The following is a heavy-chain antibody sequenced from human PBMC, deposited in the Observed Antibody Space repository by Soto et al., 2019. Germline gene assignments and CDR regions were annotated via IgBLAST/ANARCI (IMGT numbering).Heavy chain of an antibody. D-gene: IGHD2-8*02. J-gene: IGHJ4*02. Sequence: QVQLVQYGAEVKKPGSSVKVSCKASGGTFSSYAISCARQAPGQGLDWMGGIIPVFGTGIYAQKVQGRVTITADKSTNTAYIELSSLRSEDTAVYFFARVGGTGGSTYCLDYWGQGTLVTVAS. CDR1: GGTFSSYA. V-gene: IGHV1-69*06. CDR3: ARVGGTGGSTYCLDY. CDR2: IIPVFGTG.